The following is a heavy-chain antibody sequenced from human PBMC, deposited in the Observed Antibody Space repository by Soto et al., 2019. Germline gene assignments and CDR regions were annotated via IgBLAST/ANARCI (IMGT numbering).Heavy chain of an antibody. CDR3: TKLWGYYFES. CDR1: GFSVNDNY. Sequence: GSLRLSCTASGFSVNDNYMAWVRQAPGKSPEWVAVIFTRGTAHYADSVTGRFTFSRDNSKRTLNLQLNNLRAEDTAVYYCTKLWGYYFESWGQGTPVTVSS. V-gene: IGHV3-53*01. J-gene: IGHJ4*02. D-gene: IGHD3-22*01. CDR2: IFTRGTA.